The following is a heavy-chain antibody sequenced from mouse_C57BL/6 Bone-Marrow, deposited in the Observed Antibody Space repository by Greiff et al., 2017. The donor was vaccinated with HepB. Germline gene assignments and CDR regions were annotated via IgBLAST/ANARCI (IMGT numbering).Heavy chain of an antibody. CDR3: ARRYGSSLYYAMDY. V-gene: IGHV1-64*01. J-gene: IGHJ4*01. Sequence: QVQLQQPGAELVKPGASVKLSCKASGYTFTSYWMHWVKQRPGQGLEWIGMIHPNSGSTNYNEKFKSKATLTVDKSSSTANMQISSLTSEDSAVYYCARRYGSSLYYAMDYWGQGTSVTVSS. D-gene: IGHD1-1*01. CDR2: IHPNSGST. CDR1: GYTFTSYW.